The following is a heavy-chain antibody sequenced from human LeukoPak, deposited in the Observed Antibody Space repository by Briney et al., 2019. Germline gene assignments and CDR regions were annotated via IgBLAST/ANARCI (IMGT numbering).Heavy chain of an antibody. J-gene: IGHJ4*02. D-gene: IGHD3-3*01. CDR1: GLTFSSYG. Sequence: GGSLRLSCAASGLTFSSYGMHWVRQAPGKGLEWVAVISYDGSNKYYADSVKGRFTISRDNSKNTLYLQMNSLRAEDMAVYYCAMTGDDFWSGGFDYWGQGTLVTVSS. CDR2: ISYDGSNK. CDR3: AMTGDDFWSGGFDY. V-gene: IGHV3-30*03.